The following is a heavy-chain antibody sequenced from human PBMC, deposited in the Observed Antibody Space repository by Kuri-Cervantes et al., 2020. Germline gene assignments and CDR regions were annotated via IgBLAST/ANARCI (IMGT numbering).Heavy chain of an antibody. J-gene: IGHJ6*02. CDR3: AVAYCGGDCSGTYYYYGMDV. CDR1: GFTFSSYW. D-gene: IGHD2-21*02. CDR2: INSDGSST. Sequence: GGSPRLPCAASGFTFSSYWMHRVRQAPGKGLVWVSRINSDGSSTSYADSVKGRFTISRDNAKNTLYLQMNSLRAEDTAVYYCAVAYCGGDCSGTYYYYGMDVWGQGTTVTVSS. V-gene: IGHV3-74*01.